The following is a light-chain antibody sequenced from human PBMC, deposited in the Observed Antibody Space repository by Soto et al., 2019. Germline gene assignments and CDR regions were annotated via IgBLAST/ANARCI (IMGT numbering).Light chain of an antibody. Sequence: QSVLTQPASVSGSPGQSITISCTGTSSDVGGYNYVSWYQHHPGKAPKLMIYDVSNRPSGVSNRFSGSKSGNTASLTISGLQTEDEADYYCSSYTSSSTVVVFGTGTKVTVL. J-gene: IGLJ1*01. V-gene: IGLV2-14*03. CDR3: SSYTSSSTVVV. CDR1: SSDVGGYNY. CDR2: DVS.